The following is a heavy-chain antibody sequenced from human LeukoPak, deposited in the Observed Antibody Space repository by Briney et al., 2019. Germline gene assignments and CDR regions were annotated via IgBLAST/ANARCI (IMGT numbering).Heavy chain of an antibody. J-gene: IGHJ4*02. D-gene: IGHD3-10*01. CDR2: IYYSGST. V-gene: IGHV4-61*01. Sequence: PSETLSLTCTVSGGSVSSGSYYWSWIRQPPGKGLEWIGYIYYSGSTNYNPSLKSRVTISVDTPKNQFSLKLNSVNDADTAVYYCARDSGYYYGSGNYYRHYTFDYWGQGILVTVSS. CDR3: ARDSGYYYGSGNYYRHYTFDY. CDR1: GGSVSSGSYY.